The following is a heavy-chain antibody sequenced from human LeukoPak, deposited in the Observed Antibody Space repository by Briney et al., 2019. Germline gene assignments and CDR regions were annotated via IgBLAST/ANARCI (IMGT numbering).Heavy chain of an antibody. CDR3: ARDASIGGVVNLDYYDSSGYQKNWFDP. CDR2: INPNSGGT. V-gene: IGHV1-2*02. D-gene: IGHD3-22*01. J-gene: IGHJ5*02. Sequence: ASVKVSCKASGYTFTGYYMHWVRQAPGQGLEWMGWINPNSGGTNYAQKFQGRVTMTRDTSISTAYMELSRLRSDDTAVYYCARDASIGGVVNLDYYDSSGYQKNWFDPWGQGTLVTVSS. CDR1: GYTFTGYY.